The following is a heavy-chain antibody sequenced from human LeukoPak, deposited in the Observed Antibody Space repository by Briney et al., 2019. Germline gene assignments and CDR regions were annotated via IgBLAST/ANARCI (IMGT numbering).Heavy chain of an antibody. CDR3: ARDQLAMVRGAKYGMDV. D-gene: IGHD3-10*01. J-gene: IGHJ6*04. CDR1: GGSISSGGYY. Sequence: PSETLSLTCTVSGGSISSGGYYWSWIRQHPGKGLEWIGHIYYSGSTYYNPSLKSRVTISVDTSKNQFSLKLSSVTAADTAVYYCARDQLAMVRGAKYGMDVWGKGTTVTVSS. CDR2: IYYSGST. V-gene: IGHV4-31*03.